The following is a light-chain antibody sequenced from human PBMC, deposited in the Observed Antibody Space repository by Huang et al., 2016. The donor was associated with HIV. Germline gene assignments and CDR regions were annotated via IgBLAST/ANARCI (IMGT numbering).Light chain of an antibody. V-gene: IGKV3-15*01. CDR2: GAS. Sequence: EILLTQSPATLSVSPGERVTLSCRASQSISNNLAWYQQKPGQAPSLLIYGASTRATAIPAKFSGSASETEFTLTISSLQSEDFAVYYCQQYHNWPPYTFGQGTKLEI. CDR1: QSISNN. CDR3: QQYHNWPPYT. J-gene: IGKJ2*01.